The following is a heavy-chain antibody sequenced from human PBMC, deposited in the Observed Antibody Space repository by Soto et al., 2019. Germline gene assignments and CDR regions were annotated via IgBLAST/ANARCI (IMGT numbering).Heavy chain of an antibody. V-gene: IGHV3-48*02. J-gene: IGHJ4*02. CDR2: SSPRGDTI. CDR3: AKGPHTNVGWPYYFES. D-gene: IGHD6-19*01. Sequence: GGSLRLSXVASGFSLANYPMNWVRQTPGKGLEWISYSSPRGDTIYYADSVEGRFTISRDNARNSLSLHMSSLRDEDSALYYCAKGPHTNVGWPYYFESWGQGVQVTVSS. CDR1: GFSLANYP.